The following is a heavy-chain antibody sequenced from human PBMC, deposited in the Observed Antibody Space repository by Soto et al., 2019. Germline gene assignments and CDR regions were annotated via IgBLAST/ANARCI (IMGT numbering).Heavy chain of an antibody. J-gene: IGHJ4*02. CDR3: ARVHITGPVHS. Sequence: SETLSLTCSFSGDTVTSHYLTWIRQPPEKGLEWIGNMHHTGTSHYNPSLRSRLSMSVDTPTNQFTLKLMSVTAADTAVYYCARVHITGPVHSWGQGNLVTVSS. CDR1: GDTVTSHY. D-gene: IGHD1-20*01. V-gene: IGHV4-59*02. CDR2: MHHTGTS.